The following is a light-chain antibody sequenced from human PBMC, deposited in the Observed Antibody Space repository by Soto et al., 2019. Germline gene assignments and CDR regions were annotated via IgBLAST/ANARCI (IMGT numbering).Light chain of an antibody. CDR1: QTIGNK. V-gene: IGKV3-11*01. Sequence: EIVLTQSPGTLSLSPGERATLSCRATQTIGNKLAWYLQRPGQAPRLLMYGASTRATDIPARFSGSGSGTDFTLTISSLEPEDFAVYYCQQRSNLITFGQGTRLEIK. J-gene: IGKJ5*01. CDR3: QQRSNLIT. CDR2: GAS.